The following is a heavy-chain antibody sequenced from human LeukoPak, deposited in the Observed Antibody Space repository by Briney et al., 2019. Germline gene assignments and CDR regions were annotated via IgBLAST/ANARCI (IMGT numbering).Heavy chain of an antibody. CDR3: ARDRLPKVVVITRWTMDV. Sequence: PGGSLRLSCAASGFTVSTNYMTWVRQAPGKGLEWVSVIYSGGSTYYADSVKGRFTISRDNSKNTLYLQMNSLRAEDTAVYYCARDRLPKVVVITRWTMDVWGQGTTVTVSS. D-gene: IGHD3-22*01. V-gene: IGHV3-66*01. CDR1: GFTVSTNY. J-gene: IGHJ6*02. CDR2: IYSGGST.